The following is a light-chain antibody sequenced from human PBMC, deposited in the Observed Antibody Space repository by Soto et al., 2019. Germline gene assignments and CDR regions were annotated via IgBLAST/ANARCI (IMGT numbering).Light chain of an antibody. CDR2: DAS. Sequence: EIVLTQSPATLSLSPGERATLSCRASQSVSSYLAWYQQKPGQAPRLLIYDASNRATGIPARFSGSGSGTDFTLPISTRDPEDFAVYYCQQRSNWPGTFARGTKVEIK. V-gene: IGKV3-11*01. CDR1: QSVSSY. CDR3: QQRSNWPGT. J-gene: IGKJ1*01.